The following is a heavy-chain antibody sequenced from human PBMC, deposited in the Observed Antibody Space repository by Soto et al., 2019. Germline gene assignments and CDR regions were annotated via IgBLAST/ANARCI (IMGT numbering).Heavy chain of an antibody. J-gene: IGHJ1*01. D-gene: IGHD6-19*01. CDR1: GFTFSSYA. CDR2: ISGSGGST. V-gene: IGHV3-23*01. CDR3: ASLAVAGERYFEH. Sequence: EVQLLESGGGLVQPGGSLRLSCAASGFTFSSYAMSWVRQAPGKGLEWVSAISGSGGSTYYADSVKGRFTISRDNSKHTLYLQMNSLRAEGTAVYYCASLAVAGERYFEHWGQGTLVTVSS.